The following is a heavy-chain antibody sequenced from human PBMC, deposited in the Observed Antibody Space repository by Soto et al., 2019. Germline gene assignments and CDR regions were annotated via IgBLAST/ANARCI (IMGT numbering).Heavy chain of an antibody. J-gene: IGHJ5*02. CDR3: ARERITIFGVVITPLTNWFDP. CDR1: GGTFSSYA. CDR2: IIPIFGTA. V-gene: IGHV1-69*13. D-gene: IGHD3-3*01. Sequence: SVKVSCKASGGTFSSYAISWVRQAPGQGLEWMGGIIPIFGTANYAQKFQGRVRITADESTSTAYMELSSLRSEDTAVYYCARERITIFGVVITPLTNWFDPWGQGTLVTVSS.